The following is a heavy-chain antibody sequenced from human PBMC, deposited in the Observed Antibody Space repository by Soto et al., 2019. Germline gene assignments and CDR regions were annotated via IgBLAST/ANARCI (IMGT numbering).Heavy chain of an antibody. V-gene: IGHV3-21*04. Sequence: GGSLRLSCVGPGFIFSSYYMNWVRQAPWKGLEWVSSISGGSAYIYYADSVKFRFTISRDNAKNSLYLQMSSLRAEDTALYYCAKDFRIPAAATGGFDSWGQGTLVTVSS. CDR2: ISGGSAYI. D-gene: IGHD6-13*01. CDR3: AKDFRIPAAATGGFDS. CDR1: GFIFSSYY. J-gene: IGHJ4*02.